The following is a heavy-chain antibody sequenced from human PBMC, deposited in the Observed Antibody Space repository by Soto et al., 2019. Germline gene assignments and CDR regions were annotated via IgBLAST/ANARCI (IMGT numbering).Heavy chain of an antibody. CDR1: GGTLSSYT. CDR3: ARNGGAARANNWFDP. Sequence: GASVKVSCKASGGTLSSYTISWVRQAPGQGLEWMGRIIPILGIANYAQKFQGRVTITADKSTSTAYMELSSLRSGDTAVYYCARNGGAARANNWFDPWGQGTLVTVSS. V-gene: IGHV1-69*02. D-gene: IGHD6-6*01. J-gene: IGHJ5*02. CDR2: IIPILGIA.